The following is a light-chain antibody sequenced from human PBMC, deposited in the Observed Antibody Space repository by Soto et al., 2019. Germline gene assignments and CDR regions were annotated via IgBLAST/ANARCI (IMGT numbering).Light chain of an antibody. CDR3: QQYGSSGT. CDR2: GAT. CDR1: QSVSNNY. J-gene: IGKJ1*01. V-gene: IGKV3-20*01. Sequence: EIVLTQSPGTLSLSPGERATLSCRASQSVSNNYLARYQQKPGQAPRLLLYGATNRATGIPDRFSGSGSGTDFTLTISRLEPEDFAVYYCQQYGSSGTFGQGTKVEIK.